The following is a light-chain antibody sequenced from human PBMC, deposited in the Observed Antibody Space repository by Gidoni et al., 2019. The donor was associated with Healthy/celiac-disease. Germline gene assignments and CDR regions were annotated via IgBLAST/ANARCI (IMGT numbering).Light chain of an antibody. CDR1: QSLLHSNGYNY. CDR3: MQALQTPT. CDR2: LGS. J-gene: IGKJ2*01. Sequence: DIVMNQSPLSLPVTPGEPASISCRSSQSLLHSNGYNYLDWYLQKPGQSPQLLIYLGSNRASGVPDRFSGSGSGTDFTLKISRVEAEDVGVYYGMQALQTPTFGQGTKLEIK. V-gene: IGKV2-28*01.